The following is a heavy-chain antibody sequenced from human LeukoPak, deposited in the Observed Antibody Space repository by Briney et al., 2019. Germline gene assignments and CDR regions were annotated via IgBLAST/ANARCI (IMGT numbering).Heavy chain of an antibody. Sequence: GGSLRLSCAASGFTFSSYAMSWVRQAPGKGLEWVANIKQDGGEKYYVDIVKGRFTISRGNAKNSLYLQMNSLRAEDTAVYYCAIGGYSYGSRIDYWGQGTLVTVSS. D-gene: IGHD5-18*01. V-gene: IGHV3-7*01. CDR1: GFTFSSYA. CDR2: IKQDGGEK. CDR3: AIGGYSYGSRIDY. J-gene: IGHJ4*02.